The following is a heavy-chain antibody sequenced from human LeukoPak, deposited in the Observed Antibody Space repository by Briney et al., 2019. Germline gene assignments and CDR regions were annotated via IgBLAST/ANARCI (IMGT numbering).Heavy chain of an antibody. V-gene: IGHV3-21*01. J-gene: IGHJ4*02. CDR2: ISSSSYI. CDR1: GFTFSSYS. CDR3: ARDQFTTGVDY. Sequence: GGSLRLSCAASGFTFSSYSMTWVRQAPGKGLEWVSSISSSSYIYYADSVKGRFTISRDNAKNSLYLQMNSLRAEDTAVYYCARDQFTTGVDYWGQGTLVTVSS. D-gene: IGHD3-22*01.